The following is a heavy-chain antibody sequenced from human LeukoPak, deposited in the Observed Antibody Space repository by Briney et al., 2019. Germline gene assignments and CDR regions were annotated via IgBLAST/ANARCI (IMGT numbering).Heavy chain of an antibody. CDR2: IYTSGNT. V-gene: IGHV4-61*09. D-gene: IGHD3/OR15-3a*01. Sequence: SETLSLTCTVSGGSISSGSYYWSWIRQTAGKGLEWIGHIYTSGNTNYNPSLKSRVTISIDTSKNQFSLRLSSVTAADTAVYYCARRWTRAYYFDYWGQGTLVIVSS. CDR1: GGSISSGSYY. CDR3: ARRWTRAYYFDY. J-gene: IGHJ4*02.